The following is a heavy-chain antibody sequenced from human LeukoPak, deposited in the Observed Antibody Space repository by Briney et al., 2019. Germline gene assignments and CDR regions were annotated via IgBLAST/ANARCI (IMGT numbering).Heavy chain of an antibody. CDR2: IKQDGSEK. CDR1: GLTFSSYW. CDR3: ARDWYCSSTSCDRYYGMDV. D-gene: IGHD2-2*01. Sequence: PGGSLRLSCAASGLTFSSYWMSWVRQAPGKGLERVANIKQDGSEKYYVESVKGRFTISRDNAKNSLYLQMNSLRAEDTAVYYCARDWYCSSTSCDRYYGMDVWGQGTTVTVSS. V-gene: IGHV3-7*01. J-gene: IGHJ6*02.